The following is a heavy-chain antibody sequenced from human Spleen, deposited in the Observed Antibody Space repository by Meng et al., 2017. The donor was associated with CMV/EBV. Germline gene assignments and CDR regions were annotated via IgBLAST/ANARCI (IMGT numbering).Heavy chain of an antibody. CDR3: ARGADDYDDYGLGSLCFDP. CDR1: FISYI. Sequence: FISYIIIWVRQAPGHGLEWMGKISPAIGVRKYAQKFQGRVAMTADKSTSTAYMELSSLTYSDTAVYYCARGADDYDDYGLGSLCFDPWGQGTLVTVSS. CDR2: ISPAIGVR. D-gene: IGHD3-16*01. J-gene: IGHJ5*02. V-gene: IGHV1-69*02.